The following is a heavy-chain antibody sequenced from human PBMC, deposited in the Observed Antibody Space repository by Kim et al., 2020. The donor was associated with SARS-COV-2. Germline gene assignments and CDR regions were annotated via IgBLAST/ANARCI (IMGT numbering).Heavy chain of an antibody. CDR2: IRGSGGDT. D-gene: IGHD6-19*01. CDR3: AGDFGRTTVAPTY. CDR1: GFTFSNYA. J-gene: IGHJ4*02. Sequence: GGSLRLSCAVSGFTFSNYAMSWVRQAPGKGLEWVSTIRGSGGDTFYAGSVRGRFSISRDNSENTLYLNMNSLRVEDTAVYYCAGDFGRTTVAPTYWGQGTLVTVSS. V-gene: IGHV3-23*01.